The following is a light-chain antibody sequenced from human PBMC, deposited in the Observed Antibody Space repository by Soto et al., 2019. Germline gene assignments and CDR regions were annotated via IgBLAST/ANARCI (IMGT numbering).Light chain of an antibody. Sequence: EIVLTQSPGTLSLSPGERATLYCRASQSVSSYLAWYQQKPGQAPRLLIYGASNRAAGIPDRFSGSGSGTDFTLTISRLEPEDFAVYYCQQYGSSPITFGQGTRLE. CDR1: QSVSSY. CDR3: QQYGSSPIT. V-gene: IGKV3-20*01. CDR2: GAS. J-gene: IGKJ5*01.